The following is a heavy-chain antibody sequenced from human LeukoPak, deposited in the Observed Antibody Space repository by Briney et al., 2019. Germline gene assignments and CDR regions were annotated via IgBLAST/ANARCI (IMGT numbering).Heavy chain of an antibody. J-gene: IGHJ4*02. CDR2: ISYDGSNK. D-gene: IGHD1-1*01. CDR1: GFTFSNYA. Sequence: GRSLRLSCAASGFTFSNYAMHWVRQAPGKGLEWVAVISYDGSNKYYADSVKGRFTISRDNSKNTLYLQMNSLRAEDTAVYYCAKDLLEEEHYFDYWGQGTLVTVSS. V-gene: IGHV3-30-3*01. CDR3: AKDLLEEEHYFDY.